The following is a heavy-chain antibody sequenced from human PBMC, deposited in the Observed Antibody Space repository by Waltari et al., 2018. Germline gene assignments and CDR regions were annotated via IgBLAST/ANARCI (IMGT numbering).Heavy chain of an antibody. V-gene: IGHV4-31*03. D-gene: IGHD1-26*01. CDR2: IYYSGST. J-gene: IGHJ4*02. Sequence: QVQLQESGPGLVKPSQTLSLTCTVPGGSISSGGYSWRWIRQHPGQGLEWIGYIYYSGSTYYNPSLKSRVTISVDTSKNQFSLKLSSVTAADTAVYYCARGSGVVTIDYWGQGTLVTVSS. CDR3: ARGSGVVTIDY. CDR1: GGSISSGGYS.